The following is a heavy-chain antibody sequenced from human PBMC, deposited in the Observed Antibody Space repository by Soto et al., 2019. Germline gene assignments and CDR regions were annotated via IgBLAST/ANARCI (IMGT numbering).Heavy chain of an antibody. J-gene: IGHJ4*02. V-gene: IGHV4-39*01. CDR3: ASFSGATYGDYGGGINY. Sequence: SETLSLTCTVSGGSISGSSYYWGWIRQPPGKGLECIGSVHYSGSTDYNPSLKSRVTISVDTSKNQFSLKLTSVTAAGTAVYFCASFSGATYGDYGGGINYWGQGTLVTVSS. CDR1: GGSISGSSYY. CDR2: VHYSGST. D-gene: IGHD4-17*01.